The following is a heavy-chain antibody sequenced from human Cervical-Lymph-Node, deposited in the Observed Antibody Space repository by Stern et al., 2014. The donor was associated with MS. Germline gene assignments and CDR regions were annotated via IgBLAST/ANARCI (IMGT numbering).Heavy chain of an antibody. D-gene: IGHD5-18*01. V-gene: IGHV4-39*01. CDR3: ARSDTSSPFDY. CDR2: IYYSGST. J-gene: IGHJ4*02. Sequence: QVQLQQSGPGLVKPSETLSLTCTVSGGSISSSSYYWGWIRQPPGKGLEWIVSIYYSGSTYYNPSLKSRVTLSVDTSKTQFSLKLSSVTAADTAVYYCARSDTSSPFDYWGQGTLVTVSS. CDR1: GGSISSSSYY.